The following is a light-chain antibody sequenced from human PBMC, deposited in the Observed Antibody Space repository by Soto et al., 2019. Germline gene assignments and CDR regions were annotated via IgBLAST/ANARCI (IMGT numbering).Light chain of an antibody. V-gene: IGKV3-20*01. CDR1: QGVSSRY. Sequence: EIVLTQSPGTLSLSPGERATLSCRASQGVSSRYLAWYQQKAGQAPRLLIYDAARRATGIADRFSGSGSGTDFTLTISRLEPEDFAVYYCQQYDSSPPWTFGQGTKVDIK. CDR3: QQYDSSPPWT. CDR2: DAA. J-gene: IGKJ1*01.